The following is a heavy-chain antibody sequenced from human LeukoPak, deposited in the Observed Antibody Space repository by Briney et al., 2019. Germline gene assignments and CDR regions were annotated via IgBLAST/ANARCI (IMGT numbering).Heavy chain of an antibody. CDR3: ARGWGYCSGGSCYPPSFDH. CDR2: ISAYNGNT. V-gene: IGHV1-18*01. J-gene: IGHJ4*02. D-gene: IGHD2-15*01. CDR1: GYTFTSYG. Sequence: ASVKVSCKASGYTFTSYGISWVRQAPGQGLEWMGWISAYNGNTNYAQKLQGRVTMTTDTSTSTAYMELRSLRSGDTAVYYCARGWGYCSGGSCYPPSFDHWGQGTLVTVSS.